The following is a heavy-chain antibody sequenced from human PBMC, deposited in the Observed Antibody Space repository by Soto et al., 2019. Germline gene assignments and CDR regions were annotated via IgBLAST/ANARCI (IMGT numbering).Heavy chain of an antibody. V-gene: IGHV3-30*18. D-gene: IGHD3-22*01. Sequence: QVQLVESGGGVVQPGRSLTLSCAASDFTFSSYGIHWVRQAPGKGLEWVAVISYDGSNKQYGDSVKGRLTMSRDNSKNTGHLQMSSLRVEDTAVYYCAKDTYYHDSSGYYVFDYWGQGTLVTVSS. CDR3: AKDTYYHDSSGYYVFDY. CDR1: DFTFSSYG. CDR2: ISYDGSNK. J-gene: IGHJ4*01.